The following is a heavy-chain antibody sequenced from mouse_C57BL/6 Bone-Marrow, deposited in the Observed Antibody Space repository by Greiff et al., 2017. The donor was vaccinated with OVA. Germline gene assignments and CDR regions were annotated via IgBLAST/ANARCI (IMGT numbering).Heavy chain of an antibody. CDR1: GYTFTSYW. Sequence: QVQLKESGAELVRPGTSVKLSCKASGYTFTSYWMHWVKQRPGQGLEWIGVIDPSDSYTNYNQKFKGKATLTVDTSSSTAYMQLSSLTSEDSAVYYCARGGSSGYVGYWGQGTTLTVSS. CDR3: ARGGSSGYVGY. CDR2: IDPSDSYT. V-gene: IGHV1-59*01. J-gene: IGHJ2*01. D-gene: IGHD3-2*02.